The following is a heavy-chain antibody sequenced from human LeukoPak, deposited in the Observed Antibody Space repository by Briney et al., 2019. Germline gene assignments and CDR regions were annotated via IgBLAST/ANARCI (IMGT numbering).Heavy chain of an antibody. CDR1: GGSFSGYY. D-gene: IGHD2-2*01. Sequence: SETLSLTCAVYGGSFSGYYWSWIRQPPGKGLEWIGEINHSGSTNYNPSLKSRATISVDTSKNQFSLKLSSVTAADTAVYYCARGSQPAAIFTEYFQHWGQGTLVTVSS. CDR2: INHSGST. J-gene: IGHJ1*01. V-gene: IGHV4-34*01. CDR3: ARGSQPAAIFTEYFQH.